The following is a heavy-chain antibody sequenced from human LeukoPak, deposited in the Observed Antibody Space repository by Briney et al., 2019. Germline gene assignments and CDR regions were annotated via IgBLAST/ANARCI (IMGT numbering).Heavy chain of an antibody. V-gene: IGHV1-2*02. CDR1: GYTFTGYY. CDR2: INPNSGGT. J-gene: IGHJ4*02. CDR3: ATDRPRLTYGDKLPFDY. D-gene: IGHD4-17*01. Sequence: GASVKVSCKASGYTFTGYYMHWVRQAPGQGLEWMGWINPNSGGTNYAQKFQGRVTMTEDTSTDTAYMELSSLRSEDTAVYYCATDRPRLTYGDKLPFDYWGQGTLVTVSS.